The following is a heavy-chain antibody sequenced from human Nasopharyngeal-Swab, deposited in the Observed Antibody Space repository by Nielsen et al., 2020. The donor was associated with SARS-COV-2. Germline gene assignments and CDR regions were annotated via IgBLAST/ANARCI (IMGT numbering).Heavy chain of an antibody. V-gene: IGHV3-11*01. Sequence: SCTISGFTFSDYYMSWIRQAPGKGLEWVSVISSISGGTKYYADSVKGRFTISRDNAKNSVYLTLNSLRPEDTAVYYCAREAAKDYGGYPDYWGQGTLVTVSS. CDR1: GFTFSDYY. J-gene: IGHJ4*02. CDR2: ISSISGGTK. D-gene: IGHD4-23*01. CDR3: AREAAKDYGGYPDY.